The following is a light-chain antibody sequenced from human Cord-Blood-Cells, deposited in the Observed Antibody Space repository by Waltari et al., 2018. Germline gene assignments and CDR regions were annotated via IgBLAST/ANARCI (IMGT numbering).Light chain of an antibody. V-gene: IGKV4-1*01. CDR3: QQYYSTPRT. J-gene: IGKJ1*01. CDR1: QSVLYSSNNKNY. Sequence: DLVMTQSPDSLAVSLGARATITCTSSQSVLYSSNNKNYLAWYQQKPGQPPKRLIYWASTRESGVPDRFSGSGSGTDFTLTISSLQAEDVAVYYCQQYYSTPRTFGQGTKVEIK. CDR2: WAS.